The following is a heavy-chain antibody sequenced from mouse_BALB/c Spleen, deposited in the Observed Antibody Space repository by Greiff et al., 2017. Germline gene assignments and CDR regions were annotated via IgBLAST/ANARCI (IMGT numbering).Heavy chain of an antibody. CDR2: ISYDGSN. CDR1: GYSITSGYY. Sequence: EVQRVESGPGLVKPSQSLSLTCSVTGYSITSGYYWNWIRQFPGNKLEWMGYISYDGSNNYNPSLKNRISITRDTSKNQFFLKLNSVTTEDTATYYCARDGGGNYFDYWGQGTTLTVSS. V-gene: IGHV3-6*02. J-gene: IGHJ2*01. CDR3: ARDGGGNYFDY.